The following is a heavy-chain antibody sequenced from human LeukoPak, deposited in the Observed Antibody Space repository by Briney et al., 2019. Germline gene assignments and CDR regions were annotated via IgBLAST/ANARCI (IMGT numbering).Heavy chain of an antibody. CDR3: ARVDYYDSSPSYMDV. Sequence: AGGSLRLSCAASGFTFDDYAMHWVRQAPGKGLEWVSGISWNSGSIGYADSVKGRFTISRDNAKNSLYLQMNSLRAEDTAVYYCARVDYYDSSPSYMDVWGKGTTVTVSS. J-gene: IGHJ6*03. V-gene: IGHV3-9*01. CDR2: ISWNSGSI. CDR1: GFTFDDYA. D-gene: IGHD3-22*01.